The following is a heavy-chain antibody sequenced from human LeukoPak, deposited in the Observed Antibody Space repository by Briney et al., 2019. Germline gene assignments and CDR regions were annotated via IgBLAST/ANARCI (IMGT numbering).Heavy chain of an antibody. CDR1: GGTFSSYA. CDR2: MNPNNGNT. CDR3: ARSPLIFGVVKGIDY. V-gene: IGHV1-18*01. J-gene: IGHJ4*02. Sequence: ASVKVSCKASGGTFSSYAISWVRQATGQGLEWMGWMNPNNGNTDYAQKLQGRVTMTTDTSTSTAYMELRSLRSDDTAVYYCARSPLIFGVVKGIDYWGQGTLVTVSS. D-gene: IGHD3-3*01.